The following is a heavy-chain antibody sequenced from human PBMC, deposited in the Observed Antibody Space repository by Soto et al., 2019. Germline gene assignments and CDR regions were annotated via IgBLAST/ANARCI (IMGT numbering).Heavy chain of an antibody. J-gene: IGHJ6*02. CDR1: GGTFSSYA. CDR3: AKTPENYYYGMEV. Sequence: QVQLVQSGAEVKKPGSSVKVSCKASGGTFSSYAISWVRQAPGQGLEWMGGIIPIFGTADYAQKFQGRVTITADESTSTAYVELTSLRSEDPAVYYCAKTPENYYYGMEVWGQGTTVTVSS. V-gene: IGHV1-69*12. CDR2: IIPIFGTA.